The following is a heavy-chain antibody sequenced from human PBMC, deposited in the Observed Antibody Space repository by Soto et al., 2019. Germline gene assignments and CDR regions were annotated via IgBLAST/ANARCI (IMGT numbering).Heavy chain of an antibody. CDR3: ARDKITGILDY. J-gene: IGHJ4*02. V-gene: IGHV3-11*06. CDR1: GFTFSDYY. D-gene: IGHD1-20*01. CDR2: ISSSSSYT. Sequence: GSLRLSCAASGFTFSDYYMSWIRQAPGKGLEWVSYISSSSSYTNYADSVKGRFTISRDNAKNSLYLQMNSLRSEDTAVYYCARDKITGILDYWGQGTPVTVSS.